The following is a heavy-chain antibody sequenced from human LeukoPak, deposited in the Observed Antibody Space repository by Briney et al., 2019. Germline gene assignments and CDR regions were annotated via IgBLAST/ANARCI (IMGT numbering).Heavy chain of an antibody. Sequence: ASWKVSCKASGYTFSDFGITWVRQAPGQGLEWMGWIVADNGNTKYEQKLQGRVTMTTGTSTSTAYMDLRSVRSDDTAVYYCATDCSSTSCYANFWWRMDVWGQETTVTV. D-gene: IGHD2-2*01. CDR3: ATDCSSTSCYANFWWRMDV. CDR2: IVADNGNT. J-gene: IGHJ6*02. CDR1: GYTFSDFG. V-gene: IGHV1-18*01.